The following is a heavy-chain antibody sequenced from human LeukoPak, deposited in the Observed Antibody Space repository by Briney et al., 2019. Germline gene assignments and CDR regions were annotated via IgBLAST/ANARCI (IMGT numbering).Heavy chain of an antibody. D-gene: IGHD1-26*01. J-gene: IGHJ3*02. CDR1: GGSISSGDYY. CDR2: IYYSGST. CDR3: ARDLPSGSYYATEHDAFDI. V-gene: IGHV4-30-4*08. Sequence: PSETLSLTCTVSGGSISSGDYYWSWIRQPPGEGLEWIGYIYYSGSTYYNPSLKSRVTISVDTSKNQFSLKLSSVTAADTAVYYCARDLPSGSYYATEHDAFDIWGQGTMVTVSS.